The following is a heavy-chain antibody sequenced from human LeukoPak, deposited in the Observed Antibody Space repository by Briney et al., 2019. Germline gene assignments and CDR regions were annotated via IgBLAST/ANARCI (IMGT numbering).Heavy chain of an antibody. D-gene: IGHD5-24*01. CDR2: INPSGGST. J-gene: IGHJ4*02. V-gene: IGHV1-46*01. Sequence: ASVKVSCKAPGYTFSRYYMQWVRQGPGQGLERMGIINPSGGSTSYAQTFQNKVTITADESTSTAYMELWSLSSDGAAVYYCARDPRRLRGGLQLRPNYFDYWGQGTLVTVSS. CDR1: GYTFSRYY. CDR3: ARDPRRLRGGLQLRPNYFDY.